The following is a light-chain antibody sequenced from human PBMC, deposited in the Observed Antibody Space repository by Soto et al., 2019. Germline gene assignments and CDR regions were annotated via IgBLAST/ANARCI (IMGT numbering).Light chain of an antibody. J-gene: IGLJ1*01. V-gene: IGLV2-18*02. CDR1: STDFVGYNR. Sequence: QSALTQPPSVSGSPGQSVTISCTGTSTDFVGYNRVSWYQQPPGTAPKLMIYEVSKRPSGVPDRFSGSKSGNTASLTISGLQAADEADYYCSSYTRSDIFIFGTGTKLTVL. CDR2: EVS. CDR3: SSYTRSDIFI.